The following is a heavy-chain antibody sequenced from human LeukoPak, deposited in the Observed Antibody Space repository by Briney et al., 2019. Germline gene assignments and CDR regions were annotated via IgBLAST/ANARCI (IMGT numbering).Heavy chain of an antibody. CDR3: AKRYCSGGSCCPDY. V-gene: IGHV3-23*01. CDR1: GFTFSNYA. CDR2: ITGSGGIT. D-gene: IGHD2-15*01. Sequence: GGSPRLSCVASGFTFSNYAMSWVRQAPGKGLEWVSAITGSGGITYYADSVKGRFTISRDNSKNTVYLQMNSLRAEDTAVYYCAKRYCSGGSCCPDYWGQGTRVTVSS. J-gene: IGHJ4*02.